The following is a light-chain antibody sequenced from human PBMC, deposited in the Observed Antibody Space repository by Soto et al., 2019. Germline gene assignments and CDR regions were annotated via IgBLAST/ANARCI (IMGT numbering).Light chain of an antibody. CDR2: WAS. Sequence: DFVLTQSPDSLAVSLGERATINCKSSQSVLYNSNKKDYFAWYQQRPGQPPKLLIYWASTRESGVSDRFSASGSGTDFTLTISRLQAEDVGVYYCQQYYDNPLTFGGGTRVEIK. J-gene: IGKJ4*01. V-gene: IGKV4-1*01. CDR1: QSVLYNSNKKDY. CDR3: QQYYDNPLT.